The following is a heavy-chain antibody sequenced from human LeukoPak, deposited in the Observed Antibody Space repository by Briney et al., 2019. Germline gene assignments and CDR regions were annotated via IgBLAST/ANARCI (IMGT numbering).Heavy chain of an antibody. CDR1: GYTFTGFY. Sequence: ASVKVSCKASGYTFTGFYMHWVRQAPGQGLKWMGWMNPNSGGTNYAQNFQGRVTMTRDTSISTASMELSRLTSDDTAVYYCARGGVVAAAIEGDPPRRFAYWGQGTLVTVSS. CDR2: MNPNSGGT. D-gene: IGHD2-2*01. V-gene: IGHV1-2*02. J-gene: IGHJ4*02. CDR3: ARGGVVAAAIEGDPPRRFAY.